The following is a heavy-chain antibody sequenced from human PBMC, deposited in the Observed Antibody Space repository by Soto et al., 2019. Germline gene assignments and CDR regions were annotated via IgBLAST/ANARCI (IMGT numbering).Heavy chain of an antibody. D-gene: IGHD3-3*01. CDR1: GFTFSSYA. V-gene: IGHV3-23*01. CDR2: ISGSGGST. J-gene: IGHJ4*02. CDR3: AKAAKTLFLEWLLSFMFDY. Sequence: GGSLRLSCAASGFTFSSYAMSWVRQAPGKGLEWVSAISGSGGSTYYADSVKGRFTISRDNSKNTLYLQMNSLRAEDTAVYYCAKAAKTLFLEWLLSFMFDYWGQGTLVTVSS.